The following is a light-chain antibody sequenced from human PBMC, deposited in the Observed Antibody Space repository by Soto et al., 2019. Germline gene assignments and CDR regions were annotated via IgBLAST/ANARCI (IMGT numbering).Light chain of an antibody. Sequence: IQMTQSTSTLSACVGDRVTITCRASQSLNGWLAWFQQKPGKAPKVLIYKVSNLESGVPLRFSGSGSGTEFTLTISSLQPDDFATYYCQQYNSNWWTFGQGTKVEIK. CDR1: QSLNGW. J-gene: IGKJ1*01. CDR2: KVS. CDR3: QQYNSNWWT. V-gene: IGKV1-5*03.